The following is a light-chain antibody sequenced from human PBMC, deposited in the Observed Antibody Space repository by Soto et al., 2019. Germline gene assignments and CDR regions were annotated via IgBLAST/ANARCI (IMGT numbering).Light chain of an antibody. CDR1: QSISSY. J-gene: IGKJ1*01. Sequence: DIQMTQSPSSLSASVGDRVTITCRASQSISSYLNWYQQKPGTAPKLLIYAASSLQSGVPSRFSGSGSGTDFTLIISSLQPEDFATYYCQQSYSTLTWTFGQGTKVDNK. CDR2: AAS. CDR3: QQSYSTLTWT. V-gene: IGKV1-39*01.